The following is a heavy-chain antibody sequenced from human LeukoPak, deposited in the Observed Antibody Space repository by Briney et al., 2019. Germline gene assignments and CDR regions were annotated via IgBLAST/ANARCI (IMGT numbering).Heavy chain of an antibody. CDR3: ARGSRAFFTDAFDI. CDR1: GYSISTNYY. V-gene: IGHV4-38-2*02. D-gene: IGHD3-16*01. Sequence: PSETLSLTCSVSGYSISTNYYWGWIRQLPGQGLEWIGSIYHSGSTYKNPSLKSRVSISADASKSEFSLKLTSVTAADTAVYYCARGSRAFFTDAFDIWGQGTVVTVSS. CDR2: IYHSGST. J-gene: IGHJ3*02.